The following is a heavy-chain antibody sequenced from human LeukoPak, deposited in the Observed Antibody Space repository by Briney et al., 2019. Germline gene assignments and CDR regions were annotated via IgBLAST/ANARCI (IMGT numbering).Heavy chain of an antibody. CDR3: ATGLLSNWGRYYFDY. CDR2: ISTRSSTI. Sequence: GGSLRLSCAASGFTFSTYSMNWVRQAPGKGLEWVSYISTRSSTIFYADSVKGRFTISRDNAKNSLYLQMNSLRAEDTAVYYCATGLLSNWGRYYFDYWGQGALVTVSS. D-gene: IGHD7-27*01. V-gene: IGHV3-48*01. J-gene: IGHJ4*02. CDR1: GFTFSTYS.